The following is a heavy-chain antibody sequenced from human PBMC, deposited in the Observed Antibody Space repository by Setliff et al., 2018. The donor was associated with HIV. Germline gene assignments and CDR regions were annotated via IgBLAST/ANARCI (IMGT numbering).Heavy chain of an antibody. CDR1: GGSFSGYY. Sequence: SETLSLTCAVYGGSFSGYYWSWIRQPPGKGLEWIGEINHSGSTNYNPSLKSRVTISVDTSKNQFSLKLGSVTAADPAVYYCARGGYYGSGSYGYWGQGTLVTVSS. J-gene: IGHJ4*02. CDR3: ARGGYYGSGSYGY. CDR2: INHSGST. D-gene: IGHD3-10*01. V-gene: IGHV4-34*01.